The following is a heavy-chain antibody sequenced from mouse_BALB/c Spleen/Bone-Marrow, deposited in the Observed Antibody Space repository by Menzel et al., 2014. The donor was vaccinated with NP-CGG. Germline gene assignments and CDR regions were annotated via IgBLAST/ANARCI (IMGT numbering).Heavy chain of an antibody. D-gene: IGHD4-1*01. Sequence: VQLQQSGAELVRPGTSVKASCKASGYVFTNYLIEWVKQRPGQGLEWIGVINAGSGGTDYSEKFKGEATLTADKSSSTAYMQLSSLASDDSAVYYRAKPQTGKNTFDYWGQGTTLTVSS. J-gene: IGHJ2*01. CDR1: GYVFTNYL. V-gene: IGHV1-54*01. CDR3: AKPQTGKNTFDY. CDR2: INAGSGGT.